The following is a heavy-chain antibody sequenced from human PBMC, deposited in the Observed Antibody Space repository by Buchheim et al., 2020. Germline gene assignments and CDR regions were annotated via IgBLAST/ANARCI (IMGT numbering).Heavy chain of an antibody. CDR1: GFTFSNHW. CDR3: ARGQGYGMDV. V-gene: IGHV3-74*01. CDR2: INTDGSTT. J-gene: IGHJ6*02. Sequence: EVQLVESGGGLVQPGGSLRLSCAGSGFTFSNHWMHWVRQAPGKGLVWVSHINTDGSTTTYADSVRGRFTSSRDNTKNTVVLQMNSLSAEDTAVYYCARGQGYGMDVWGQGTT.